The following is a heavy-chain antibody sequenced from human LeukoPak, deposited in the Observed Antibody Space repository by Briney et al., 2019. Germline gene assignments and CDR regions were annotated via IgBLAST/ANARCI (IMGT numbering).Heavy chain of an antibody. D-gene: IGHD3-10*01. V-gene: IGHV3-7*03. J-gene: IGHJ3*02. CDR2: IKQDGSEK. Sequence: GGSLRLSCAASGFTFSSYWMSWVRQAPGKGLEWVANIKQDGSEKYYVDSVKGRFTISRDNAKNSLYLQMNSLRAEDTAVYYCARNRFLWFGELLSNDAFYIWGQGTMGTVSS. CDR3: ARNRFLWFGELLSNDAFYI. CDR1: GFTFSSYW.